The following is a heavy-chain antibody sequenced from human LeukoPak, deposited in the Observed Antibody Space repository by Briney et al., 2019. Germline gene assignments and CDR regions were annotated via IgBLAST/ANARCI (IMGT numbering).Heavy chain of an antibody. CDR1: GGSISSSSYY. Sequence: SSETLSLACTVSGGSISSSSYYWGWIRQPPGKGLEWIGSIYYSGSTYYNPSLKSRVTISVDTSKNQFSLKLSSVTAADTAVYYCARQRRYCSSTSCYAFDYWGQGTLATVSS. V-gene: IGHV4-39*01. CDR2: IYYSGST. J-gene: IGHJ4*02. D-gene: IGHD2-2*01. CDR3: ARQRRYCSSTSCYAFDY.